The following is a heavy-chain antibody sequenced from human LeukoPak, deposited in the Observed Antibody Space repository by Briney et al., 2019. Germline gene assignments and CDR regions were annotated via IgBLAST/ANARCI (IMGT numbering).Heavy chain of an antibody. CDR2: MYSGGST. CDR1: GFSFSTYS. CDR3: ARAPPGYQLLGDAFDI. J-gene: IGHJ3*02. D-gene: IGHD2-2*01. V-gene: IGHV3-66*01. Sequence: PGGSLRLSCAASGFSFSTYSMNWVRQAPGKGPGWVSVMYSGGSTHYPDSVKGRFTISRDNSKNTLYLQMNSLRAEDTAVYYCARAPPGYQLLGDAFDIWGQGTMVTVSS.